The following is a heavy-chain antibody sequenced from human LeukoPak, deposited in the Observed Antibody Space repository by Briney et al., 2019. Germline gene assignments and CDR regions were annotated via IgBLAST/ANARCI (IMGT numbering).Heavy chain of an antibody. Sequence: SGTLSLTCAVSGGSISNSNRWSWVCQPPGMGLVWIGEIHHSGSTKYNPSLKSRVTMSVDNSKNQFSLELTSVTAADTAVYYCARGPEVGLNWFDPWGQGTLVTVSS. V-gene: IGHV4-4*02. CDR1: GGSISNSNR. J-gene: IGHJ5*02. CDR3: ARGPEVGLNWFDP. CDR2: IHHSGST. D-gene: IGHD1-26*01.